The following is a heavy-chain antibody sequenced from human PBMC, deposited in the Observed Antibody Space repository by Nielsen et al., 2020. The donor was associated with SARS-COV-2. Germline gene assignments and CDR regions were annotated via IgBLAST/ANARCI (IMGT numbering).Heavy chain of an antibody. J-gene: IGHJ4*02. CDR2: IYDSGNT. CDR1: GGAISSYY. Sequence: SETLSLTCTVSGGAISSYYWTWIRQPPEKGLEWIAYIYDSGNTNYNPSLRSRVTMSIDTSKNQFSLQMNSVSATDTAVYFCARGVSYYDTYWGQGILVTVSS. V-gene: IGHV4-59*13. CDR3: ARGVSYYDTY. D-gene: IGHD3-9*01.